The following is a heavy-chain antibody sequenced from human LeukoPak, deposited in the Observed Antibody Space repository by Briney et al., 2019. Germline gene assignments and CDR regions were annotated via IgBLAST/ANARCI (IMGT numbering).Heavy chain of an antibody. Sequence: GGSLRLSCAASGFTLNSFNMNWVRQAPGKGLEWVSSISSSSSYIYYADSVKGRFTISRDNAKNSLYLQMNSLRAEDTAVYYCARSGRGSYYYFDYWGQGTLVTVSS. J-gene: IGHJ4*02. CDR2: ISSSSSYI. CDR1: GFTLNSFN. CDR3: ARSGRGSYYYFDY. V-gene: IGHV3-21*01. D-gene: IGHD1-26*01.